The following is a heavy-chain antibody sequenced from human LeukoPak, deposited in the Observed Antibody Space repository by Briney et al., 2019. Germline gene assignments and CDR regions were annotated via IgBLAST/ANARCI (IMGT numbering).Heavy chain of an antibody. D-gene: IGHD5-24*01. Sequence: PGGSLRLSCVASGFIFSNYGMDWVRQSPGKGLEWVAFIRDEGSNKYYGDSVKGRFTISRDNSKNTLYLKLKNLRAEDRAVYFCAKSLATKGYSYYFDYWGQGTLVTVSS. CDR2: IRDEGSNK. CDR3: AKSLATKGYSYYFDY. CDR1: GFIFSNYG. J-gene: IGHJ4*02. V-gene: IGHV3-30*02.